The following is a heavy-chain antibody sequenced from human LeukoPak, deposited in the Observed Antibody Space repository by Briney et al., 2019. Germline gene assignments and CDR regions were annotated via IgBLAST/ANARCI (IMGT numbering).Heavy chain of an antibody. CDR2: IYHSGST. V-gene: IGHV4-30-2*01. CDR1: GGSISSGGYS. J-gene: IGHJ3*02. CDR3: ARTLYDSSGYYFSDAFDI. Sequence: SQTLSLTCAVSGGSISSGGYSWSWIRQPPGEGLEWIGYIYHSGSTYYNPSLKSRVTISVDRSKNQFSLKLSSVTAADTAVYYCARTLYDSSGYYFSDAFDIWGQGTMVTVSS. D-gene: IGHD3-22*01.